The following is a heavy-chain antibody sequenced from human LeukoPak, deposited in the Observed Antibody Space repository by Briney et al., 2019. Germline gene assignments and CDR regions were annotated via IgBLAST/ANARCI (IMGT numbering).Heavy chain of an antibody. Sequence: SETLSLTCTVSGGSISSSSYYWGWIRQPPGKGLEWIGSIYYSGSTYYNPSLKSRVTISVDTSKNQFSLKLSSVTAADTAVHYCAREDCSSTSCYIVWGQGTLVTVSS. J-gene: IGHJ4*02. CDR3: AREDCSSTSCYIV. CDR1: GGSISSSSYY. CDR2: IYYSGST. V-gene: IGHV4-39*07. D-gene: IGHD2-2*02.